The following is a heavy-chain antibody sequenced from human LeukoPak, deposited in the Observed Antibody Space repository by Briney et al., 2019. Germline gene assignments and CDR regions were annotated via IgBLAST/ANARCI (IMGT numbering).Heavy chain of an antibody. Sequence: GGSLRLSCAASGFSVSDYYMNWVRQAPGKGLEWVSYISSDGNTKYYADSVKGRFTISRDNAQNSLYLQMNSLRAEDTAVYYCARGDGYDFFDYWGQGTLVTVSS. J-gene: IGHJ4*02. D-gene: IGHD5-24*01. CDR1: GFSVSDYY. CDR3: ARGDGYDFFDY. CDR2: ISSDGNTK. V-gene: IGHV3-69-1*01.